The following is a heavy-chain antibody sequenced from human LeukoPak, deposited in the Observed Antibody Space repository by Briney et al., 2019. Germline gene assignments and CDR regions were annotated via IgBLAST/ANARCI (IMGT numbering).Heavy chain of an antibody. J-gene: IGHJ4*02. V-gene: IGHV4-30-4*01. CDR2: IYYSGST. CDR3: AREPVYYDSSGYYPSDY. CDR1: GGSISSGDYY. D-gene: IGHD3-22*01. Sequence: PSQTLSLTCTVSGGSISSGDYYWSWIRQPPGKGLEWIGYIYYSGSTYYNPSLMSRVTISVDTSKNQFSLKLSSVTAADTAVYYCAREPVYYDSSGYYPSDYWGQGTLVTVSS.